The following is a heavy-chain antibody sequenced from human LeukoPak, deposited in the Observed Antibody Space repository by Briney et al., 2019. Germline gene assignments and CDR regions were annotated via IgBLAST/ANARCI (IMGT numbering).Heavy chain of an antibody. CDR1: GFTFSTYA. CDR3: AKQLGYCSDGSCYFPY. V-gene: IGHV3-23*01. J-gene: IGHJ4*02. Sequence: GGSLRLSCAASGFTFSTYAMSWVRQAPGKGLEWVSAIGNNGGYTYYADSVQGRFTISRDNSKSTLCLQMNSLRAEDTAVYYCAKQLGYCSDGSCYFPYWGQGTLVTVSS. D-gene: IGHD2-15*01. CDR2: IGNNGGYT.